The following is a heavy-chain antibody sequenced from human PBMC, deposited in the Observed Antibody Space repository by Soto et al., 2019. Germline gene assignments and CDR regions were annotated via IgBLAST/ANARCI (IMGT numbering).Heavy chain of an antibody. CDR1: GGSLSNYY. D-gene: IGHD5-18*01. Sequence: SETLSLTCTVSGGSLSNYYWSWIRQPPGKGLEWVGYMFNGGSANYNPSLKSRVAISVDMSQNQFSLKLTSVTAAGTAVYYCVRHGAIYSNSWYDFDYWGQGTLVTVSS. V-gene: IGHV4-59*08. CDR3: VRHGAIYSNSWYDFDY. J-gene: IGHJ4*02. CDR2: MFNGGSA.